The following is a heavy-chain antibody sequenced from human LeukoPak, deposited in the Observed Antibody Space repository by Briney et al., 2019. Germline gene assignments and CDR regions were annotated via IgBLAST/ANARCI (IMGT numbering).Heavy chain of an antibody. J-gene: IGHJ5*02. Sequence: SETLSLTCTVSGGSISSYYWSWIRQPPGKGLEWIGYIYYGGSTNYNPSLKSRVTISVDTSKNQFSLKLSSVTAADTAVYYCARERTYYDSSGYSGWFDPWGQGTLVTVSS. D-gene: IGHD3-22*01. CDR1: GGSISSYY. V-gene: IGHV4-59*01. CDR3: ARERTYYDSSGYSGWFDP. CDR2: IYYGGST.